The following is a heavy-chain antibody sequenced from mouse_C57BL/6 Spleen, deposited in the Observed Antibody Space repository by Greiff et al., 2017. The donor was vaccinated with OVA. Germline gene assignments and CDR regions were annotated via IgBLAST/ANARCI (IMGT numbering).Heavy chain of an antibody. CDR1: GYTFTSYW. CDR3: ARRIGYGSSYWYFDV. CDR2: IDPSDSYT. D-gene: IGHD1-1*01. V-gene: IGHV1-69*01. J-gene: IGHJ1*03. Sequence: VQLQESGAELVMPGASVKLSCKASGYTFTSYWMHWVKQRPGQGLEWIGEIDPSDSYTNYNQKFKGKSTLTVDKSSSTAYMQLSSLTSEDSAVYYCARRIGYGSSYWYFDVWGTGTTVTVSS.